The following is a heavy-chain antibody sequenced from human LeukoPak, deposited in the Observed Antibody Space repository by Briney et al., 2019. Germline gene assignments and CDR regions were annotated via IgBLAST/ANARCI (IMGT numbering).Heavy chain of an antibody. V-gene: IGHV4-38-2*02. Sequence: SETLSLTCTVSGYSISSGYYWGWIRQPPGKGLEWIGSIYHSGSTYYNPSLKSRVTISVDTSKNQFSLKLSSVTAADTAVYYCARTHSSRYNWFDPWGQGTLVTVSS. CDR1: GYSISSGYY. J-gene: IGHJ5*02. D-gene: IGHD6-13*01. CDR3: ARTHSSRYNWFDP. CDR2: IYHSGST.